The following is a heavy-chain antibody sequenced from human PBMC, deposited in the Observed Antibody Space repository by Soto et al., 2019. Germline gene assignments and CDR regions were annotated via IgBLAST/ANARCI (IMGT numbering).Heavy chain of an antibody. CDR1: GGTFSSYA. V-gene: IGHV1-69*06. CDR2: IIPIFGTA. D-gene: IGHD2-15*01. J-gene: IGHJ4*02. Sequence: QVQLVQSGAEVKKPGSSVKVSCKASGGTFSSYAISWVRQAPGQGLEWIGWIIPIFGTANYAQKYQGRVTITAEKSTSTAYMELSSLRSEDTAVYYCARGGAVVPFDYWGQGPLVTVSS. CDR3: ARGGAVVPFDY.